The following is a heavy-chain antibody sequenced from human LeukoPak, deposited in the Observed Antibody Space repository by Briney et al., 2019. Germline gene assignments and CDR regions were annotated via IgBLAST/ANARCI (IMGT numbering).Heavy chain of an antibody. CDR2: INHSGST. CDR3: ARRSIAARSGRYYYYGMDV. CDR1: GGSFSGYY. J-gene: IGHJ6*02. V-gene: IGHV4-34*01. D-gene: IGHD6-6*01. Sequence: SETLSLTCAVYGGSFSGYYWSWIRQPPGKGLEWIGEINHSGSTNYNPSLKSRVTISVDTSKNQFSLKLSSVTAADTAVYYCARRSIAARSGRYYYYGMDVWGQGTTVTVSS.